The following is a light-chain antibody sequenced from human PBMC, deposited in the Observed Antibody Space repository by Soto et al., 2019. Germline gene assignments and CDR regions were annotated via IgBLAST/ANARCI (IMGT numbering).Light chain of an antibody. Sequence: DIQMTQSPSSLSASVGDRVTITCQASQDISNYLNWYQQKPGKAPKLLIYDASNLETGVPSRFSRSGSGTDFTFTISSLQPEDIATYYCQQYDNLPFPTFGGGTKVEIK. J-gene: IGKJ4*01. CDR3: QQYDNLPFPT. V-gene: IGKV1-33*01. CDR2: DAS. CDR1: QDISNY.